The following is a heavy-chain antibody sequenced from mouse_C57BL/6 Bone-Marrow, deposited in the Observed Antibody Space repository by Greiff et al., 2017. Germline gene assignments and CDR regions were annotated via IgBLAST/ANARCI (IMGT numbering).Heavy chain of an antibody. J-gene: IGHJ3*01. CDR3: TRSFDGYYTWFAY. D-gene: IGHD2-3*01. CDR2: IYPGNSDT. V-gene: IGHV1-5*01. CDR1: GYTFTSYW. Sequence: VQLQQSGTVLARPGASVQMSCKTSGYTFTSYWMHWVKQRPGQGLELIGAIYPGNSDTSYNQKFTGKAKLTAVTSASTAYMELSSLTNEDSAVYYCTRSFDGYYTWFAYWGQGTLVTVSA.